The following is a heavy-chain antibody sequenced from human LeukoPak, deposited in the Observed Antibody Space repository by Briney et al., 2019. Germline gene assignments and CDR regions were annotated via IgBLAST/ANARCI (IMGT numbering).Heavy chain of an antibody. Sequence: ASVKVSCKASRYTFTGYYMHWVRQAPGQGLEWVGWINPKSGGTTYARKFQGRVTMPRDTSISTAYMELSRLTSDDTAVYYCARGRQRDGGTYDPVFDYWGQGTLVTVSS. CDR1: RYTFTGYY. V-gene: IGHV1-2*02. CDR2: INPKSGGT. CDR3: ARGRQRDGGTYDPVFDY. D-gene: IGHD1-26*01. J-gene: IGHJ4*02.